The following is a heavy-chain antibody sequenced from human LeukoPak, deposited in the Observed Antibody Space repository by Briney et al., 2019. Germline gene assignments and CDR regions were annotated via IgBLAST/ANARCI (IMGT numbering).Heavy chain of an antibody. J-gene: IGHJ4*02. D-gene: IGHD4-17*01. CDR2: ISYDGSNK. CDR1: GFTFSSYA. CDR3: ARTSLDYGDPILTKPFDY. V-gene: IGHV3-30-3*01. Sequence: RSLRLSCAASGFTFSSYAMHWVRQAPGKGLEWVAVISYDGSNKYYADSVKGRFTISRDNSKNTLYLQMNSLRAEDTAVYYCARTSLDYGDPILTKPFDYWGQGTLVTVSS.